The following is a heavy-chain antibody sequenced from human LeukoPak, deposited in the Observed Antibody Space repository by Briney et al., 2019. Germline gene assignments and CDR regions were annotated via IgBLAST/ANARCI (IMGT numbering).Heavy chain of an antibody. V-gene: IGHV3-15*01. D-gene: IGHD4-23*01. CDR1: GFTFSNAW. CDR3: AREVVTLGKALDY. Sequence: GGSLRLSRAASGFTFSNAWMSWVRQAPGKGLEWVGRIKSKTDGGTTDYAAPVKGRFTISRDDSKNTLYLQMNSLRAEDTAVYYCAREVVTLGKALDYWGQGTLVTVSS. CDR2: IKSKTDGGTT. J-gene: IGHJ4*02.